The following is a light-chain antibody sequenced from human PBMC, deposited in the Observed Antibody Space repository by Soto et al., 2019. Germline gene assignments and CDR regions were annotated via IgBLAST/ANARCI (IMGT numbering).Light chain of an antibody. Sequence: DVQMPQSPSTLPTSIGDRVTINCRASQNVSNWLAWDQQKPGKAPKRLIYKASRLESGVPSRFSASESGTDLTLTNNKLQSDDFATYLWQQNSKESTFGQGTKVEIK. J-gene: IGKJ2*01. V-gene: IGKV1-5*03. CDR1: QNVSNW. CDR2: KAS. CDR3: QQNSKEST.